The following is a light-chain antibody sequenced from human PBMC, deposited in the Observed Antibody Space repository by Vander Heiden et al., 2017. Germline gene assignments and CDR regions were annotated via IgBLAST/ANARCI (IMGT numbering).Light chain of an antibody. J-gene: IGLJ1*01. V-gene: IGLV2-8*01. CDR3: SSYAGSNNFV. Sequence: QSALTQPPSASGSPGQSVTISCTGPSSDIGAYNFVSWYQQHPGKAPKLMIYKVTKRPSVVPDRFSGSKSGNTASLTVSGLQAEDEADYYCSSYAGSNNFVFGTGTTVTVL. CDR1: SSDIGAYNF. CDR2: KVT.